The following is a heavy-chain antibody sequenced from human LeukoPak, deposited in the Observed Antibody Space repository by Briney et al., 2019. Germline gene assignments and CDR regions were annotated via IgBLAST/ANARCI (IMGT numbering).Heavy chain of an antibody. CDR2: IWYDGSNK. CDR3: ARYARIPDH. D-gene: IGHD2-15*01. V-gene: IGHV3-33*01. CDR1: GFTFSSYG. Sequence: GGSLRLSCAASGFTFSSYGMHWVRQAPGKGLEWVAVIWYDGSNKYYADSVKGRFTISRDNSKNTLYLQMNSLRAEDTAIYYCARYARIPDHWGQGTLVTVSS. J-gene: IGHJ4*02.